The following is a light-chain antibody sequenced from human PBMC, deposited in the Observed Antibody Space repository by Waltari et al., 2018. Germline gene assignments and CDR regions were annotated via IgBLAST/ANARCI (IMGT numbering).Light chain of an antibody. CDR3: QQYYTSPRLT. J-gene: IGKJ3*01. V-gene: IGKV3-20*01. Sequence: EIVLTQSPGTLSLSPGERATLSCRASQSVSSSYLAWYQQKPGQAPRLLIYGASSRATGIPDRFSGSGSAPDFTLTISRLEPEDFAVYYCQQYYTSPRLTFGPGTKVDIK. CDR2: GAS. CDR1: QSVSSSY.